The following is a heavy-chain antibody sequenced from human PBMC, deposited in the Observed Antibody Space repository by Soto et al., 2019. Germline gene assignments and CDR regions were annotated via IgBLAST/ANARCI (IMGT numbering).Heavy chain of an antibody. Sequence: PGGSLRLSCAASGFTFSSYAMHWVRQAPGKGLEYVSAISSNGGSTYYADSVKGRFTISRDNSKNTLYLQMGSLRAEDMAAYYCAREGLQLSPGLDYWGQGTLVTVSS. V-gene: IGHV3-64*02. D-gene: IGHD6-13*01. CDR1: GFTFSSYA. J-gene: IGHJ4*02. CDR3: AREGLQLSPGLDY. CDR2: ISSNGGST.